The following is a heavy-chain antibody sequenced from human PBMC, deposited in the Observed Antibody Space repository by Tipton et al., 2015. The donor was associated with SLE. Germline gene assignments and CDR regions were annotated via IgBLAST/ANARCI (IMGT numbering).Heavy chain of an antibody. CDR1: GASFSGYY. J-gene: IGHJ4*02. CDR3: ARIPAVAGTGVAY. D-gene: IGHD6-19*01. Sequence: TLSLTCAVSGASFSGYYWTWIRQAPGKGLEWIGEINHGGGTHYNPSLKSRVSISIDTSENHFSLKLTSVTAADTAVYYCARIPAVAGTGVAYWGQGSLVIVSS. CDR2: INHGGGT. V-gene: IGHV4-34*01.